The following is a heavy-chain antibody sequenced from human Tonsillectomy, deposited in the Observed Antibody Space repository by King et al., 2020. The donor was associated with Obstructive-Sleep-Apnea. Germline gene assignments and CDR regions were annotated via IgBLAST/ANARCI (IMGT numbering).Heavy chain of an antibody. CDR3: AREGYGGNSGAFDI. J-gene: IGHJ3*02. CDR1: GGSISSGGYY. Sequence: VQLQESGPGLVKPSQTLSLTCTVSGGSISSGGYYWSWIRQHPGKGLEWIGYIYYSGSTYYNPSLKSRVTISVDTSKNQFSLKLSSVTAADTAVYSCAREGYGGNSGAFDIWGQGTMVTVSS. V-gene: IGHV4-31*03. CDR2: IYYSGST. D-gene: IGHD4-23*01.